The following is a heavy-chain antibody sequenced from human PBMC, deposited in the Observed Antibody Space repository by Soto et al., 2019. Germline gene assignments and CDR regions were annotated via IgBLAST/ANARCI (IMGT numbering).Heavy chain of an antibody. J-gene: IGHJ4*02. V-gene: IGHV3-23*01. D-gene: IGHD3-9*01. Sequence: GSLGVACAASGFTLSSYAMSWVRQAPGKGLEWVSAISGSGGSTYYADSVKGRFTISRDNSKNTLYLQMNSLRAEDTAVYYCAKDQDVLRYFDWLLSFDYWGQGTLVTVSS. CDR2: ISGSGGST. CDR1: GFTLSSYA. CDR3: AKDQDVLRYFDWLLSFDY.